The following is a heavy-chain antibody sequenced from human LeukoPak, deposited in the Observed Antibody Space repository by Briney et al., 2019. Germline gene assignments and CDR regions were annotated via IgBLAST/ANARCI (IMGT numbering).Heavy chain of an antibody. CDR1: GGSISSYY. D-gene: IGHD1-26*01. CDR2: IYYSGST. CDR3: ARVKGLDSGSRVDAFDT. V-gene: IGHV4-59*01. J-gene: IGHJ3*02. Sequence: SETLSLTCTVSGGSISSYYWSWIRQPPGKGLEWIGYIYYSGSTNYNPSLKSRVTISVDTSKNQFSLKLSSVTAADTAVYYCARVKGLDSGSRVDAFDTWGQGTMVTVSS.